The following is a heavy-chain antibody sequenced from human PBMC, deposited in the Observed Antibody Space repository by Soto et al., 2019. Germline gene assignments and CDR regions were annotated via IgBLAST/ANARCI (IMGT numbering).Heavy chain of an antibody. V-gene: IGHV5-51*01. D-gene: IGHD2-2*01. Sequence: PGESLNISCKGSGYSFTSYWIGWVRQMPGKGLEWMGIIYPGDSDTRYSPSFQGQVTISADKSISTAYLQWSSLKASDTAMYYCARVGMVDIVVVPPSYGLDVWGQGTTVTVSS. CDR1: GYSFTSYW. CDR3: ARVGMVDIVVVPPSYGLDV. CDR2: IYPGDSDT. J-gene: IGHJ6*02.